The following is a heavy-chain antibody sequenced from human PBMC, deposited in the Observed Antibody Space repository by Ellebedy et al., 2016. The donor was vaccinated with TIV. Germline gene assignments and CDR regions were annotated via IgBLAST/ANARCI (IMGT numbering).Heavy chain of an antibody. D-gene: IGHD1-26*01. CDR1: GFRFSTHG. J-gene: IGHJ5*01. CDR3: ARVVGGWNGFDF. CDR2: IWYDAFNK. V-gene: IGHV3-33*08. Sequence: GESLKISCAASGFRFSTHGMHWVRQAPGKGLEWVAVIWYDAFNKYYADSVKVRFTISRDNSKNTMYRQMNSLRAEDTAGYYCARVVGGWNGFDFWGQGTLVTVSS.